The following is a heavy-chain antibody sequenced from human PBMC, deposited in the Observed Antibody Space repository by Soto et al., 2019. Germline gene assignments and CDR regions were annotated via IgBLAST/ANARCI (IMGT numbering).Heavy chain of an antibody. Sequence: QVQLVQSGAEVKKPGASVKVSCKASGYTFTSYGISWVRQAPGQGLEWMGWISAYNGNTNYAQKLQGRVTMTTDTSASTAYMELRSLRSDDTAVYYCARDRKVDKSYYYYGMDVWGQGTTVTVSS. V-gene: IGHV1-18*01. CDR2: ISAYNGNT. CDR3: ARDRKVDKSYYYYGMDV. D-gene: IGHD5-12*01. J-gene: IGHJ6*02. CDR1: GYTFTSYG.